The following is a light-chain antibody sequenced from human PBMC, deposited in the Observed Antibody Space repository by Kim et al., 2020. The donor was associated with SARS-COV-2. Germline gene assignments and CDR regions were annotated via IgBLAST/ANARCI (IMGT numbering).Light chain of an antibody. CDR3: QQYYNLWT. CDR1: QNIHSW. Sequence: SASVGDRVTIPCRTSQNIHSWLAWYQQKPGKAPNLLIYQASILETGVPSRFSGSGSGTEFTLTISSLQPDDFASYYCQQYYNLWTFGQGTKVDIK. V-gene: IGKV1-5*03. CDR2: QAS. J-gene: IGKJ1*01.